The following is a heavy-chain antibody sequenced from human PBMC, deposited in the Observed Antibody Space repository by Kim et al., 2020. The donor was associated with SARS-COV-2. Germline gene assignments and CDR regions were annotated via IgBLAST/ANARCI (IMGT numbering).Heavy chain of an antibody. D-gene: IGHD3-10*01. CDR1: VGYISSDY. V-gene: IGHV4-59*01. CDR2: IYYSGVT. CDR3: ARVRVNYYGSGSSHWFDP. J-gene: IGHJ5*02. Sequence: SETLSLTCTVSVGYISSDYGSWIRQHAGKGLEWIGYIYYSGVTNYNPSLKSRVTISVETSKNKFSLKLSSVTAADTAVYYCARVRVNYYGSGSSHWFDPWGQGTLVTVSS.